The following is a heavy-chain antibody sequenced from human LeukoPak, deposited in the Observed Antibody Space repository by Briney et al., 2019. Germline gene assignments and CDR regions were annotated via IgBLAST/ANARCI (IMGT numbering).Heavy chain of an antibody. Sequence: ASETLSLTCTVSGGSISSGSYYWSWLRQPAGKGLEWIGRIYTSGSTNYNPSLKSRVTISVDTSKNQFSLKLSSVTAADTAVYYCARDVTAAFDYWGQGTPVTVSS. CDR3: ARDVTAAFDY. D-gene: IGHD6-13*01. J-gene: IGHJ4*02. V-gene: IGHV4-61*02. CDR1: GGSISSGSYY. CDR2: IYTSGST.